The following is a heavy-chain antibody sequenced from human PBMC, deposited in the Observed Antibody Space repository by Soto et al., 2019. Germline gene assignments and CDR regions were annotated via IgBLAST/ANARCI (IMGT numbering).Heavy chain of an antibody. V-gene: IGHV3-48*01. CDR1: EFTLSTYA. CDR2: ISSSSQNI. CDR3: ARDQSRGQVFYYYMDV. J-gene: IGHJ6*03. Sequence: EVRLVESGGGLVQPGGSLRLSCAASEFTLSTYAMNWVRQAPGKGLEWVSYISSSSQNIRYADSVKGRFTISRDNAKNSLYLQMNSLRAEDTAVYYCARDQSRGQVFYYYMDVWGKGTTVTVSS. D-gene: IGHD3-10*01.